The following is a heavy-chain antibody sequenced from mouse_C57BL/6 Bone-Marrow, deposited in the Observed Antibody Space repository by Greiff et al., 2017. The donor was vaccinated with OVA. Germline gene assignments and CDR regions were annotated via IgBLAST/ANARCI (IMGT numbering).Heavy chain of an antibody. CDR1: GFTFSSYG. D-gene: IGHD2-5*01. V-gene: IGHV5-6*01. CDR3: AIYYSNYSWFAY. J-gene: IGHJ3*01. Sequence: EVKVVESGGDLVKPGGSLKLSCAASGFTFSSYGMSWVRQTPDKRLEWVATISSGGSYTYYPDSVKGRFTISRDNAKNTLYLQMSSLKSEDTAMYYCAIYYSNYSWFAYWGQGTLVTVSA. CDR2: ISSGGSYT.